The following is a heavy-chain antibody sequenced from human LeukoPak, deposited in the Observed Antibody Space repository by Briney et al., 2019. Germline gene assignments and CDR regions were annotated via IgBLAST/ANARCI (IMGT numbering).Heavy chain of an antibody. CDR2: IYENGGTT. D-gene: IGHD2-21*01. J-gene: IGHJ4*02. CDR3: AKDFRIGYSAHFDY. Sequence: GFLRLPFVGSGFTIRNYALGWVRQAPEKGLEFVSGIYENGGTTYYADSVKGRFSISRDNSKNTLYLQMDSLRGEDTAVYYCAKDFRIGYSAHFDYWGQGALVTVSS. V-gene: IGHV3-23*01. CDR1: GFTIRNYA.